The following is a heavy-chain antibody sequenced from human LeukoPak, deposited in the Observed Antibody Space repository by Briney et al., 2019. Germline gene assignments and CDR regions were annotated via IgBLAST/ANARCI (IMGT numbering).Heavy chain of an antibody. V-gene: IGHV3-7*01. D-gene: IGHD1-26*01. CDR3: ARASSGRYFAFIDY. CDR2: INQDASEK. J-gene: IGHJ4*02. Sequence: GGSLRLSCAASGFTFGSYGMNWVRQAPGKGLEWVASINQDASEKYYVDSVKGRFTISRDNAKNSLYLHMNSLRVEDTAVYYCARASSGRYFAFIDYWGQGSLVTVSS. CDR1: GFTFGSYG.